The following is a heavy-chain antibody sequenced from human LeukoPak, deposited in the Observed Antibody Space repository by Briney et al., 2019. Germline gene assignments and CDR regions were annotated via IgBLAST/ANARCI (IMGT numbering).Heavy chain of an antibody. J-gene: IGHJ4*02. CDR1: GFTFSYYW. Sequence: GGSLRLSCAASGFTFSYYWMSWVRQAPGKGLEWVANINQDSSEKYYVDSVKGRFTISRDNAKNPLYLQLNTLRPEDTAVYYCVQGWRDNWGQGTLVTVSS. CDR3: VQGWRDN. V-gene: IGHV3-7*01. CDR2: INQDSSEK. D-gene: IGHD2-15*01.